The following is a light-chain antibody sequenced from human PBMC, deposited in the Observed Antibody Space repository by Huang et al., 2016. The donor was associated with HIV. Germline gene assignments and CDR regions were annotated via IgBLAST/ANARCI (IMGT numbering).Light chain of an antibody. CDR3: QQRTTWPLT. CDR2: DAY. CDR1: QSVSNF. Sequence: EFLLPHFPATLSFPPGEKATSPCRASQSVSNFLAWYQQKPGQAPRFLIYDAYNRAPGPPARFSGSGSGTDFTLTISSLEPEDFAVYYCQQRTTWPLTFGGGTKVEIK. V-gene: IGKV3-11*01. J-gene: IGKJ4*01.